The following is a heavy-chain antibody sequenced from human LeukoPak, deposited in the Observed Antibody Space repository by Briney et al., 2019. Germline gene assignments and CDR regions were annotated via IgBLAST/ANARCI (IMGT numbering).Heavy chain of an antibody. D-gene: IGHD6-6*01. J-gene: IGHJ4*02. CDR1: GGSISSGSYY. CDR3: AAARPHQFDY. V-gene: IGHV4-61*02. Sequence: PSQTLSLTCTVSGGSISSGSYYWSWIRQPAGKGLEWIGRIYTSGSTNYNPSLKSRVTISVDTSKNQFSLKLSSVTAADTAVYYCAAARPHQFDYWGQGTLVTVSS. CDR2: IYTSGST.